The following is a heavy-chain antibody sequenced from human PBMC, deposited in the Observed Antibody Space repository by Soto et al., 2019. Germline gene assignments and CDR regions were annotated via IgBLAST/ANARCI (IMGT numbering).Heavy chain of an antibody. CDR2: IFYNGTT. D-gene: IGHD2-21*01. CDR1: GGSVNSGGYY. V-gene: IGHV4-61*08. CDR3: ARDRLRLAIRGVDV. J-gene: IGHJ6*02. Sequence: QVQLQESGPGLVKPSETLSLTCSVSGGSVNSGGYYWTWIRQPPGKGLEWIGCIFYNGTTNYSSSINSRVIIAVDTSQNQISLKLSSVTAADTATYFCARDRLRLAIRGVDVWGQGATVTVSS.